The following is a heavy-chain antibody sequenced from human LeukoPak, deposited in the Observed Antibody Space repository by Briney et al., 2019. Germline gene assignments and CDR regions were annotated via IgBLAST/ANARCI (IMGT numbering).Heavy chain of an antibody. CDR3: ARDQYYYGSGSYFPPSWYFDL. V-gene: IGHV4-31*03. D-gene: IGHD3-10*01. J-gene: IGHJ2*01. CDR1: GGSISSGGYY. CDR2: IYYSGST. Sequence: SETLSLTCTVSGGSISSGGYYWSWIRQHPGKGLEWIVYIYYSGSTYYNPSLKSRVTISVDTSKNQFSLKLSSVTAADTAVYYCARDQYYYGSGSYFPPSWYFDLWGRGTLVTVSS.